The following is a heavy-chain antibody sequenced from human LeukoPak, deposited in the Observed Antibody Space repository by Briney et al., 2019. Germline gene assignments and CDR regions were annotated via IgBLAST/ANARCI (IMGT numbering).Heavy chain of an antibody. CDR3: AREYLAVAGNWYFDL. CDR1: GGSISSDDYY. CDR2: IYYSGST. Sequence: SETLSLTCTVSGGSISSDDYYWSWIRQPPGKGLEWIGYIYYSGSTYYNPSLKSRVTISVDTSKNQFSLKLSSVTAADTAVYYCAREYLAVAGNWYFDLWGRGTLVTVSS. J-gene: IGHJ2*01. D-gene: IGHD6-19*01. V-gene: IGHV4-30-4*01.